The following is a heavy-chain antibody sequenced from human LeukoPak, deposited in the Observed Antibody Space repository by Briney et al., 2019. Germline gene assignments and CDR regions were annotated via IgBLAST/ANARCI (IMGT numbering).Heavy chain of an antibody. Sequence: QTGGSLRLSCAASGFPFKSNAMHWVRQAPGKGRGWQTFIRDDGHEKFYADSVKGRFTVSRDNSKDTLYLQMNSLRVEDTAVYYCAQERDRRGYFEHWGLGTLVTVSS. D-gene: IGHD2-15*01. CDR2: IRDDGHEK. V-gene: IGHV3-30*02. J-gene: IGHJ4*02. CDR1: GFPFKSNA. CDR3: AQERDRRGYFEH.